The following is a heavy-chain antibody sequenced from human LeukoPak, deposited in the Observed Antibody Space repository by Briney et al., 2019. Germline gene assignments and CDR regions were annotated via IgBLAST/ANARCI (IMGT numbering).Heavy chain of an antibody. J-gene: IGHJ3*02. D-gene: IGHD2-15*01. CDR3: AKGLDIVVVVPATERNEAFDI. CDR1: GFTFSSYG. Sequence: GGSLRLSCAASGFTFSSYGMHWVRQAPGKGLEWVAVISYDGSNKYYADSVKGRFTISRDNSKNTLYLQMNSLRAEDTAVYYCAKGLDIVVVVPATERNEAFDIWGQGTMVTVSS. V-gene: IGHV3-30*18. CDR2: ISYDGSNK.